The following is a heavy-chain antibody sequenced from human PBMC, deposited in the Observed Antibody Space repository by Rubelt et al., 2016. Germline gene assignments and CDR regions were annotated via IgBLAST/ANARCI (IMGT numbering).Heavy chain of an antibody. CDR1: GFSFGSHW. V-gene: IGHV3-7*01. J-gene: IGHJ4*02. CDR3: ARASGHYDY. D-gene: IGHD3-10*01. CDR2: IKQLGSEK. Sequence: GGSLRLSCVGSGFSFGSHWMSWVRQAPGKGLEWVASIKQLGSEKHYVDSVRARFTISRDDARSSLFLQMNSLRADDTAVYYCARASGHYDYWGQGTPVTVSS.